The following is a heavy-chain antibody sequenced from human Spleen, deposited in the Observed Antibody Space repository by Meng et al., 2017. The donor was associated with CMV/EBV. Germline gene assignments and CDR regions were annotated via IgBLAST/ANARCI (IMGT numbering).Heavy chain of an antibody. Sequence: SVKVSCKASRDTFSSYAISWVRQAPGQGLEWMGGIIPLFGTADYAQKFQGRVTITTDESTSTTYMELSSLRSEDTALYYCARQSNSDGGYFYYYYDMDVWGQGTTVTVSS. V-gene: IGHV1-69*05. CDR1: RDTFSSYA. J-gene: IGHJ6*02. D-gene: IGHD5-18*01. CDR3: ARQSNSDGGYFYYYYDMDV. CDR2: IIPLFGTA.